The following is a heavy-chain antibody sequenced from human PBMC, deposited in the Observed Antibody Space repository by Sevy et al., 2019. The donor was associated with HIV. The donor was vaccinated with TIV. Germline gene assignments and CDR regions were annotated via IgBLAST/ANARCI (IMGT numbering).Heavy chain of an antibody. CDR2: INPDSGGP. Sequence: ASVKVSCKASGYTFTGYYMHWMRQAPGQGLEWMGWINPDSGGPTYAPKFQGRVTLTRDTSISTAYMDLSRLKSDDTAGDYWVGDDRDGYFEYWGQRTLVTVSS. J-gene: IGHJ4*02. CDR3: VGDDRDGYFEY. CDR1: GYTFTGYY. V-gene: IGHV1-2*02.